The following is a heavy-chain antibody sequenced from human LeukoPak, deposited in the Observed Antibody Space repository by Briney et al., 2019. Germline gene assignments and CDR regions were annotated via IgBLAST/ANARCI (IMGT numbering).Heavy chain of an antibody. D-gene: IGHD6-13*01. Sequence: ASVKVSCKASGYTFTSYYMHWVRQAPGQGFEWMGIINPSGGSTSYAQKFQGRVTMTRDTSTSTVYMELSSLRSEDTAVYYCARGDSSSWYGPLFDYWGQGTLVTVSS. J-gene: IGHJ4*02. CDR1: GYTFTSYY. V-gene: IGHV1-46*01. CDR3: ARGDSSSWYGPLFDY. CDR2: INPSGGST.